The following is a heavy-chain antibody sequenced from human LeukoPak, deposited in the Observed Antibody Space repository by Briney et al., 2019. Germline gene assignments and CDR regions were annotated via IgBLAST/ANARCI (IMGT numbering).Heavy chain of an antibody. J-gene: IGHJ4*02. D-gene: IGHD3-10*01. CDR3: ARDSSRYYYGSGSYGGSVNY. CDR1: GFTFSSYA. V-gene: IGHV3-30*02. CDR2: IRYDGSNK. Sequence: GGSLRLSGAASGFTFSSYAMSWVRQGPGKGLEWVAFIRYDGSNKYYADSVKGRFTISRDNSKNTLYLQMNNLRAEDTAVYYCARDSSRYYYGSGSYGGSVNYWGQGTLVTVSS.